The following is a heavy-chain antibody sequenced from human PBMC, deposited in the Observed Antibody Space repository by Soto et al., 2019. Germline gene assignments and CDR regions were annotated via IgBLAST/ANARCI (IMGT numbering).Heavy chain of an antibody. J-gene: IGHJ4*02. Sequence: QVLLVESGGALVKPGGSLRLSCAASGFTFSDYYMSWIRQPPGKGLEWVSYISKSSTSSNYGDSMKGRFTISRDNAKNSMYLRMNSLRAEDTAVYDSARDNGGSFDYWGQGNLVTVSS. D-gene: IGHD2-8*01. CDR3: ARDNGGSFDY. CDR1: GFTFSDYY. V-gene: IGHV3-11*05. CDR2: ISKSSTSS.